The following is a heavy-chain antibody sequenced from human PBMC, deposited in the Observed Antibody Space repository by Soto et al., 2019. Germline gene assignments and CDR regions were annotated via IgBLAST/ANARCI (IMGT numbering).Heavy chain of an antibody. V-gene: IGHV3-53*01. CDR1: GFTVISNY. D-gene: IGHD1-26*01. J-gene: IGHJ6*02. Sequence: PGGSLRLSCAASGFTVISNYMSWVRQAPGKGLEWVSVIYSGGSTYYADSVKGRFTISRDNSKNTLYLQMNSLRAEDTAVYYCARATSKWELLNYYYGMDVWGQGTTVTVSS. CDR3: ARATSKWELLNYYYGMDV. CDR2: IYSGGST.